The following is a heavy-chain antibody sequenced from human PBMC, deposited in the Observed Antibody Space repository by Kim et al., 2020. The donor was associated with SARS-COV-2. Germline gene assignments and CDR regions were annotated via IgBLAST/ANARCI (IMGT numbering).Heavy chain of an antibody. J-gene: IGHJ5*02. CDR2: INAGNGNT. CDR1: GYTFTSYA. V-gene: IGHV1-3*01. D-gene: IGHD5-12*01. Sequence: ASVKVSCNASGYTFTSYAMHWVRQAPGQRLEWMGWINAGNGNTKYSQKFQGRVTITRDTSASTAYMELSSLRSEDTAVYYCARGGRGYSGYDSGWFDPCGQGTLVTVSS. CDR3: ARGGRGYSGYDSGWFDP.